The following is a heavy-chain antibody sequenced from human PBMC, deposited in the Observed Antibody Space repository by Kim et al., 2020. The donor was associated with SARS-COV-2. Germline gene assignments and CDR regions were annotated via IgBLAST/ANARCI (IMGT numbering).Heavy chain of an antibody. CDR1: GFIFREYA. D-gene: IGHD5-18*01. J-gene: IGHJ4*02. V-gene: IGHV3-23*01. CDR2: ISNSGGST. CDR3: AKEHTAMVPYYFDS. Sequence: GGSLRLSCAASGFIFREYAMSWVRQAPGKGLEWVSGISNSGGSTYFADSVKGRFTIFRDNSKNMIYLQMNSLRAEDTAVYFCAKEHTAMVPYYFDSWGQG.